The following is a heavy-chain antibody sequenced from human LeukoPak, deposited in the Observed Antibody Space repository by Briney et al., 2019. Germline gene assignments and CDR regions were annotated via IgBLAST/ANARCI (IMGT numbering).Heavy chain of an antibody. CDR2: ISYDGRTT. CDR1: GFTFSNYG. V-gene: IGHV3-30*18. Sequence: GRSLRLSCAASGFTFSNYGMQWVRQAPGKGLEWLAVISYDGRTTFYADSVKGRFTISRDNSKNTVDLQMSSLRAEDTAVYYCAKKFTSYTSGWFFQHWGQGTLVTVSS. J-gene: IGHJ1*01. CDR3: AKKFTSYTSGWFFQH. D-gene: IGHD6-13*01.